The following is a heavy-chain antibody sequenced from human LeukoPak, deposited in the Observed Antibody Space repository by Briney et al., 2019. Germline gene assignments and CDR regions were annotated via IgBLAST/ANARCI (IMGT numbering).Heavy chain of an antibody. CDR3: ARELHLRGDYYDSSGYYYGFDY. V-gene: IGHV1-46*01. D-gene: IGHD3-22*01. Sequence: GASVKVSCKASGYTITSYYMHWVRQAPGQGLEWMGIINPSGGSTSYAQKFQGRVTMTRDTSTSTVYMELSSLRSEDTAVYYCARELHLRGDYYDSSGYYYGFDYWGQGTLVTVSS. CDR1: GYTITSYY. CDR2: INPSGGST. J-gene: IGHJ4*02.